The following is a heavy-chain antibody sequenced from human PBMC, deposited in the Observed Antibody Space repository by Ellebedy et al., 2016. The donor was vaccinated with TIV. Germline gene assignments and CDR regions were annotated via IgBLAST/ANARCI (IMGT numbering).Heavy chain of an antibody. J-gene: IGHJ4*02. CDR2: TYCRSKWYN. CDR3: ARSWGDIVAKMMGDRQRRVKYYFDY. CDR1: GDSVPSHSAA. Sequence: SQTLSLTCAISGDSVPSHSAACNWIRQSPSRGLGWQGLTYCRSKWYNDYAVSVKSRITINPDTSKNQFSLQPNSVTPEDTAVYYCARSWGDIVAKMMGDRQRRVKYYFDYWGQGTLVTVSS. V-gene: IGHV6-1*01. D-gene: IGHD5-12*01.